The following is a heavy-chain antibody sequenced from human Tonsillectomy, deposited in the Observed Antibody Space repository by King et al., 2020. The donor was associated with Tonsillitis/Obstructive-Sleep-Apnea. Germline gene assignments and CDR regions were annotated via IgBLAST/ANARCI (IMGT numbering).Heavy chain of an antibody. Sequence: VQLVESGGGVVQPGRSLRLSCAASGFTFSSYAIHWVRQAPGKGLEWVSVISYDGSNKYYADSVKGRFTISRDDSKNTLYLQLNSLRAEDTAVYYCARDLTIFRVAYMDVWGKGTTVTVSS. V-gene: IGHV3-30*04. CDR1: GFTFSSYA. J-gene: IGHJ6*03. CDR3: ARDLTIFRVAYMDV. D-gene: IGHD3-3*01. CDR2: ISYDGSNK.